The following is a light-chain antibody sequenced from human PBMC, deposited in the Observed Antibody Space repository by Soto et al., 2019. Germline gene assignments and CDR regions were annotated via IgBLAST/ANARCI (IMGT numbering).Light chain of an antibody. CDR3: CSYAGSYSDA. V-gene: IGLV2-11*01. CDR2: DVN. J-gene: IGLJ1*01. Sequence: QSVLTQPGSVSGSPGQSVTISCTGTSSDVGGFNSVSWYQQHPGRAPKLRIYDVNKRLSGGPYRFSGSWSGSTASLIISGLQAEDEADYYGCSYAGSYSDAFATGTKVTVL. CDR1: SSDVGGFNS.